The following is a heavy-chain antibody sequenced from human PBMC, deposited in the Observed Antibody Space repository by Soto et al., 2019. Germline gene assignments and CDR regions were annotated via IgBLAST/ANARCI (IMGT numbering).Heavy chain of an antibody. Sequence: SVKVSCKASGGTFSNYALSWVRQAPGQGLEWMGDIIPIFGTTNNAQKFQGRVTITADEATSTAYMELSSLRSEDTAVYYCARHKVSGGNPYWYFDLWGRGTLVTVSS. CDR1: GGTFSNYA. CDR2: IIPIFGTT. CDR3: ARHKVSGGNPYWYFDL. J-gene: IGHJ2*01. V-gene: IGHV1-69*13. D-gene: IGHD2-15*01.